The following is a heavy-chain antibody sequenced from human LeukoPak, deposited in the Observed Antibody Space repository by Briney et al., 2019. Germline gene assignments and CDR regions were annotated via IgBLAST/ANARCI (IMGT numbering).Heavy chain of an antibody. D-gene: IGHD5-24*01. CDR2: INPSSGST. CDR1: GYTFTSYL. CDR3: ATGRDGYNSEYFQH. Sequence: ASVKVSCKASGYTFTSYLMHWVRQAPGQGLEWMGIINPSSGSTNYPQKFQGRVTMTRDTSTSTVYMELSRLRSEDTAVYFCATGRDGYNSEYFQHWGQGTLVTVS. J-gene: IGHJ1*01. V-gene: IGHV1-46*01.